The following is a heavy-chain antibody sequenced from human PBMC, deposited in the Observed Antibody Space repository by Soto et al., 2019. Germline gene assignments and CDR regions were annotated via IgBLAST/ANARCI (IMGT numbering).Heavy chain of an antibody. CDR3: ARYIAVLSGYEECSIDY. Sequence: PGGSLRLSCAASGFTFSDYYMSWIRQAPRKGLEWVSYISSSGSTIYYADSVKSRFIISRDNAKNSLYLQVNSLRAEDRAVYYCARYIAVLSGYEECSIDYWGQGTLVTVSS. D-gene: IGHD5-12*01. CDR2: ISSSGSTI. CDR1: GFTFSDYY. V-gene: IGHV3-11*01. J-gene: IGHJ4*02.